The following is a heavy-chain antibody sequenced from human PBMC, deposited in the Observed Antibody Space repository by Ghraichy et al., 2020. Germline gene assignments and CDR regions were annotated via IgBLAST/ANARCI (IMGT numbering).Heavy chain of an antibody. CDR2: ISGSGGST. J-gene: IGHJ4*02. V-gene: IGHV3-23*01. D-gene: IGHD3-3*01. CDR1: GFTFSSYA. Sequence: GGSLRLSCAASGFTFSSYAMSWVRQAPGKGLEWVSAISGSGGSTYYADSVKGRFTISRDNSKNTLYLQMNSLRAEDTAVYYCAKWATLDFWSGFGYFDYWGQGTLVTVSS. CDR3: AKWATLDFWSGFGYFDY.